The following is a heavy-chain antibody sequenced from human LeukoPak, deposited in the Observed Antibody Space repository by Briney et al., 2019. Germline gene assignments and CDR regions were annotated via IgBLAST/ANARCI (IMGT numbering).Heavy chain of an antibody. CDR1: GFTFGRYW. Sequence: GGSLRLSCVASGFTFGRYWMSWVRQAPGKGLEWVANIKLDGSEKNYVDSVKGRFTISRDNAKNSLYLQMNSLRAEDTAVYYCASVQLWFGELLTSYYGMDVWGQGTTVTVSS. CDR3: ASVQLWFGELLTSYYGMDV. J-gene: IGHJ6*02. D-gene: IGHD3-10*01. V-gene: IGHV3-7*01. CDR2: IKLDGSEK.